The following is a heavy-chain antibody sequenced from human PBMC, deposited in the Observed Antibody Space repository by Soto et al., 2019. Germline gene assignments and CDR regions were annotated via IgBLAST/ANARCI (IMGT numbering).Heavy chain of an antibody. CDR2: IKEDGSHI. J-gene: IGHJ3*02. Sequence: EVQLVESGGALVQPGGSLRLSCAAPGVSFSSYWMSWVRLIPGKGLELVANIKEDGSHIYYVDSVKGRFTISRDNARNSLYLQMNSLRAEDTATYYCARDSNDYNSRAFDIWGQGTVVTVSS. D-gene: IGHD3-10*01. V-gene: IGHV3-7*03. CDR1: GVSFSSYW. CDR3: ARDSNDYNSRAFDI.